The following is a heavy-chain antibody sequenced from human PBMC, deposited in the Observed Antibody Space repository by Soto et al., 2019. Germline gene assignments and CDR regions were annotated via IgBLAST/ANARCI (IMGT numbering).Heavy chain of an antibody. J-gene: IGHJ4*02. Sequence: ASVKVSCKASGYTFTSYAMHWVRQAPGQRLEWMGWINAGNGNTKYSQKFQGRVTITRDTSASTAYMELNSLRVEDTAIYYCATLDTTKPGAGFWGQGTLVTVSS. CDR3: ATLDTTKPGAGF. D-gene: IGHD5-18*01. CDR1: GYTFTSYA. CDR2: INAGNGNT. V-gene: IGHV1-3*01.